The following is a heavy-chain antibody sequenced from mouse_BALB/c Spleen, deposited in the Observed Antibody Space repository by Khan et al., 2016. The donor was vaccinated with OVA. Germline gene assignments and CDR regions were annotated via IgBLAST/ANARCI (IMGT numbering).Heavy chain of an antibody. J-gene: IGHJ3*01. CDR1: GYSITSGYY. CDR3: ARGYPFAY. D-gene: IGHD1-1*01. Sequence: EVQLQESGPGLVKPFQSLSLTCSVTGYSITSGYYWNWIRQFPGNKLEWMGYIRYDGSNNYNPSLKNRISITRDTSKNQFFLKLNSETTEDTATYYCARGYPFAYWGQGTLVTVSA. V-gene: IGHV3-6*02. CDR2: IRYDGSN.